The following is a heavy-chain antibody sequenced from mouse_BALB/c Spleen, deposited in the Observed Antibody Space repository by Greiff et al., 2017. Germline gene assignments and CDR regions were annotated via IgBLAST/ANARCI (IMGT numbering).Heavy chain of an antibody. Sequence: EVKLVESGPGLVKPSQSLSLTCTVTGYSITSDYAWTWIRQFPGNKLAWMGYISYSGSTSYNPSLKSRISITRDTSKNQFFLQLNSVTTEDTATYYCARWGSSYGYFDVWGAGTTGTVSS. CDR2: ISYSGST. V-gene: IGHV3-2*02. D-gene: IGHD1-1*01. CDR1: GYSITSDYA. CDR3: ARWGSSYGYFDV. J-gene: IGHJ1*01.